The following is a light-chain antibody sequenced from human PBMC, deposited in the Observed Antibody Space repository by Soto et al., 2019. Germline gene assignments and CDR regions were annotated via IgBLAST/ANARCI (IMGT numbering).Light chain of an antibody. CDR3: RSYSSSSTHV. V-gene: IGLV2-14*01. CDR1: SSDVGGYNY. CDR2: DVS. J-gene: IGLJ3*02. Sequence: QSALTQPASVSGSPGQSITISCTGTSSDVGGYNYVSWYQQHPGKAPKLMIYDVSNRPSGVSNRFSGSKSCNTASLTISGLQAEDEADYYCRSYSSSSTHVFGGGTKLTVL.